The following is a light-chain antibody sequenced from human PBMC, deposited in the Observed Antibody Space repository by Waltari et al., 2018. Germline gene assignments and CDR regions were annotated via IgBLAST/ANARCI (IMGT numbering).Light chain of an antibody. V-gene: IGLV2-23*02. CDR3: CSYAGNYIWV. CDR1: SGYIGRYDI. CDR2: DVS. Sequence: QSALTQPASVSGSPGQSVTISCTGASGYIGRYDIVSWFQQHPGNAPKLIICDVSKRPSGVSDRFSGSKSGDTASLTISGLQFEDEADYYCCSYAGNYIWVFGGGTRLTVL. J-gene: IGLJ3*02.